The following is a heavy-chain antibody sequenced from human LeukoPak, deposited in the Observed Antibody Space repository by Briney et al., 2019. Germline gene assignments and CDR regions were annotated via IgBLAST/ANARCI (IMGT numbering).Heavy chain of an antibody. D-gene: IGHD5-18*01. Sequence: SETLSLXCAVYGGSFSGYYWSWIRRPPGKGLEWIGEINHSGSINYNPSLKSRVTISVDTSKNQFSLKLSSVTAADTAVYYCARGTLWPGSFDIWGQGTMVTVSS. J-gene: IGHJ3*02. V-gene: IGHV4-34*01. CDR2: INHSGSI. CDR3: ARGTLWPGSFDI. CDR1: GGSFSGYY.